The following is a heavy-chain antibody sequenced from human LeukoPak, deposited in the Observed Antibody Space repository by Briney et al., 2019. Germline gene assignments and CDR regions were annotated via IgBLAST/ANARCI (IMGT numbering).Heavy chain of an antibody. CDR3: AKEWSFSSGYSGYFDY. V-gene: IGHV3-23*01. D-gene: IGHD3-22*01. CDR2: ISGSGDST. J-gene: IGHJ4*02. Sequence: GGSLRLSCAASGFTFSSYAMSWVRQAPGKGLEWVSAISGSGDSTYYADSVKGRFTISRDNSKNTLYLQMNSLRAEDTAIYYCAKEWSFSSGYSGYFDYWGQGTLVTVSS. CDR1: GFTFSSYA.